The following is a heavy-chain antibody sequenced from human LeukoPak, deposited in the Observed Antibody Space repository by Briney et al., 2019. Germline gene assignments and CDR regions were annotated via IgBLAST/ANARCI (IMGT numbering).Heavy chain of an antibody. V-gene: IGHV3-21*01. J-gene: IGHJ4*02. CDR3: AREDTDIVVVPAANHFDY. D-gene: IGHD2-2*01. Sequence: PGGSLRLSCAASGFTFSSYSMNWVRQAPGEGLEWVSSISSISSYIYYADSVKGRFTISRDDAKNSLYLQMNSLRAEDTAVYYCAREDTDIVVVPAANHFDYWGQGTLVTVSS. CDR1: GFTFSSYS. CDR2: ISSISSYI.